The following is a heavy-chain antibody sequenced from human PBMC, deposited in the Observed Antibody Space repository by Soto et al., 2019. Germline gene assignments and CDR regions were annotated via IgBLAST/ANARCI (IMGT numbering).Heavy chain of an antibody. V-gene: IGHV1-46*03. CDR2: INPRGGST. J-gene: IGHJ5*02. D-gene: IGHD6-13*01. CDR3: AREFPSSSWKPTYNWFDP. Sequence: QVQLVQSGAEVKKPGASVKVSCKASGYTVTSYYMHWVRQAPGQGLEWMGIINPRGGSTRYAQKVQGRVTMTRDTSTSTVYMELSSLRSEDTAVYYCAREFPSSSWKPTYNWFDPWGQGTLVTVSS. CDR1: GYTVTSYY.